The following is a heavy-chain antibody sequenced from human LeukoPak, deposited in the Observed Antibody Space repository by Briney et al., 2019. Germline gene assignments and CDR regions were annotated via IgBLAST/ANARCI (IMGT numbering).Heavy chain of an antibody. CDR1: GGSISSSSYY. CDR2: IYYSGST. CDR3: ARHVRSVVVPAAILDAFDI. Sequence: SETLSLTCTVSGGSISSSSYYWGWIRQPPGKGLEWIGSIYYSGSTYYNPSLKSRVTISVDTSKNQFSLKLSSVTAADTAVYYCARHVRSVVVPAAILDAFDIWGQRTMVTVSS. V-gene: IGHV4-39*01. D-gene: IGHD2-2*02. J-gene: IGHJ3*02.